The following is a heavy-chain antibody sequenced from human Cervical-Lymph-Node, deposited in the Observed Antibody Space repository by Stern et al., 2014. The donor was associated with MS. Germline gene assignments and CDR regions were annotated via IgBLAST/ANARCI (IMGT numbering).Heavy chain of an antibody. CDR3: ARDRRKYNWKY. CDR2: IKEDGSEK. D-gene: IGHD1-20*01. CDR1: GFSFNNSW. Sequence: EVQLVESGGGLVQPGGSLRLSCAGSGFSFNNSWMSWVRQAPGKGLEWVANIKEDGSEKNYVDSVKGRFTISSDIATMSLYLQMNSLRAEDTAVYYCARDRRKYNWKYWGQGTLVTVSS. V-gene: IGHV3-7*01. J-gene: IGHJ4*02.